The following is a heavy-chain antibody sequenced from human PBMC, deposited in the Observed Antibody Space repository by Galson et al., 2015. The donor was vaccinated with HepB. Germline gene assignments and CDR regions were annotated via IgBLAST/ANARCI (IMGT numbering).Heavy chain of an antibody. CDR1: DFTVSNNY. D-gene: IGHD3-22*01. J-gene: IGHJ4*02. CDR3: TTAQLSAYYYDRSGYYDYFDH. V-gene: IGHV3-15*01. CDR2: IRSKTDGGRT. Sequence: SLRLSCAVSDFTVSNNYMSWVRQAPGKGLEWVGRIRSKTDGGRTDHAAPVKGRFTISRDDSKNTLYLQMTSLKTEDTAVYYCTTAQLSAYYYDRSGYYDYFDHWGQGTLVTVSS.